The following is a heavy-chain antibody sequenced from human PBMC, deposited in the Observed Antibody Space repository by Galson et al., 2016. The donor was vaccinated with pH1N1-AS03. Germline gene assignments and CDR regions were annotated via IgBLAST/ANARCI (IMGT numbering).Heavy chain of an antibody. V-gene: IGHV3-33*01. CDR3: ARDEYSDYDTDYYGMDV. CDR1: GFAFSHYG. J-gene: IGHJ6*02. Sequence: SLRLSCAASGFAFSHYGMHWVRQAPGKGLEWVAVISYGGNNDYYGDSLKGRFTISGDNSRNTLYLQMNDLRAEDTAVYYCARDEYSDYDTDYYGMDVWGQGTTVTVSS. D-gene: IGHD5-12*01. CDR2: ISYGGNND.